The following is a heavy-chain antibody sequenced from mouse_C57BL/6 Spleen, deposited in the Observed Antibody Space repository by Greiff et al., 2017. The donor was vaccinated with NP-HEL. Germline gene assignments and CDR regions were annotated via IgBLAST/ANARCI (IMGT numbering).Heavy chain of an antibody. D-gene: IGHD1-1*01. CDR2: INNDGSST. CDR1: GFTFSDYY. CDR3: ARVRITTVWFDY. J-gene: IGHJ2*01. V-gene: IGHV5-16*01. Sequence: EVKLVESEGGLVQPGSSMKLSCAASGFTFSDYYMAWVRQVPEKGLEWVANINNDGSSTYYLDSLKSRFIISRDNAKNILYLQMSSLRSEDTATYYCARVRITTVWFDYWGQGTTLTVSS.